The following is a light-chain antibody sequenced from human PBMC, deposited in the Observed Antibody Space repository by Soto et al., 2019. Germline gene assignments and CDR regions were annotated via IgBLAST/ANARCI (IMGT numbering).Light chain of an antibody. J-gene: IGKJ4*01. Sequence: ENVLTQSPGTLSLSPGERATLSCRASQSVGRNYIAWFQQKPGQAPRLLMHTASVRATGFPDRFSGSGSGTDFTLTISRLEPEDFAVFYCQQYAASPLTFGGGTKVEI. CDR3: QQYAASPLT. V-gene: IGKV3-20*01. CDR2: TAS. CDR1: QSVGRNY.